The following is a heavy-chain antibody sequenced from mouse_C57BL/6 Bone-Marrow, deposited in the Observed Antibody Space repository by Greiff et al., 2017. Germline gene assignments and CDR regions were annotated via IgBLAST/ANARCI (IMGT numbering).Heavy chain of an antibody. CDR1: GYTFTDYY. D-gene: IGHD2-5*01. CDR3: AKSPAYYSNSYAMDY. Sequence: VQLQQSGPELVKPGASVKISCKASGYTFTDYYMNWVKQSHGKSLEWIGDINPNNGGTSYNQKFKGKATLTVDKSSSTASMELRSLTSEDSAVYYCAKSPAYYSNSYAMDYWGQGTSVTVSS. J-gene: IGHJ4*01. CDR2: INPNNGGT. V-gene: IGHV1-26*01.